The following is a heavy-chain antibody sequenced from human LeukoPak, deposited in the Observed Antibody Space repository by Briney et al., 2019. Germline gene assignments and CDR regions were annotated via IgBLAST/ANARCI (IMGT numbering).Heavy chain of an antibody. CDR1: GFTFSSYA. V-gene: IGHV3-23*01. CDR3: AKDLGGEGGSGFPGY. Sequence: PGGSLRLSCAASGFTFSSYAMSWVRQAPGKGLEWVSAISGSGGDTYYADSVKGWFTISRDNSKNTLYLRMNSLRVEDAAVYYCAKDLGGEGGSGFPGYWGQGTLVTVSS. D-gene: IGHD3-10*01. J-gene: IGHJ4*02. CDR2: ISGSGGDT.